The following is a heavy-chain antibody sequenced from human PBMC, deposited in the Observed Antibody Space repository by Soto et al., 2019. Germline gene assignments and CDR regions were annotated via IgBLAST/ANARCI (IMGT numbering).Heavy chain of an antibody. CDR3: AKDIAASGWYSLDY. Sequence: PGGSLILSCAASGCPFYYYTMHWVRQAPGKGLEWVSLISWDGGSTYYADSVKGRFTISRDNSKNSLYLQMNSLRTEDTALYYCAKDIAASGWYSLDYWGQGTLVTVSS. J-gene: IGHJ4*02. D-gene: IGHD6-19*01. CDR2: ISWDGGST. V-gene: IGHV3-43*01. CDR1: GCPFYYYT.